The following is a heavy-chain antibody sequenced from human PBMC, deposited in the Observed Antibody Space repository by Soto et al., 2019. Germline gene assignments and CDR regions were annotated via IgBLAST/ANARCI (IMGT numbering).Heavy chain of an antibody. J-gene: IGHJ4*02. CDR2: IYYSGST. V-gene: IGHV4-30-4*01. D-gene: IGHD5-12*01. Sequence: SETLSLTCTVPGGSISSGDYYWSWIRQPPGKGLEWIGYIYYSGSTYYNPSLKSRMTISVDTSKNQFSLKLTSVTAADTAVYYCARWLGYGPHFDYWGQGTLVTVSS. CDR1: GGSISSGDYY. CDR3: ARWLGYGPHFDY.